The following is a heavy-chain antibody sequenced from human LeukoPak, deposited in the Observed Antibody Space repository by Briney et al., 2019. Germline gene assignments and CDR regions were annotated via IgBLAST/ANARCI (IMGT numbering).Heavy chain of an antibody. CDR3: AIFDFLFGEIDNWFDP. V-gene: IGHV5-51*01. Sequence: GESLKISCKGSGYSFTTYWIVWVRQMPGKVLEWMGIIYPGDSDTRYSPSFQGQVTISVDKSISTAYLQWSSLKASDAAMYYCAIFDFLFGEIDNWFDPWGQGTQVTVSS. CDR1: GYSFTTYW. D-gene: IGHD3-16*01. CDR2: IYPGDSDT. J-gene: IGHJ5*02.